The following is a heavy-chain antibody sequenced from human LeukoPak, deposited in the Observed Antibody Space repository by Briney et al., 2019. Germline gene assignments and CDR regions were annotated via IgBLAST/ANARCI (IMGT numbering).Heavy chain of an antibody. CDR3: ASMVRGVSSAFDY. Sequence: SVNVSCKASVGTFSSYAISWVRQAPGQGLEWMGRIIPILGIANYAQKFQGRVTITADTSTSTAYMELRSLRSDDTAVYYCASMVRGVSSAFDYWGQGTLVTVSS. J-gene: IGHJ4*02. CDR2: IIPILGIA. CDR1: VGTFSSYA. V-gene: IGHV1-69*04. D-gene: IGHD3-10*01.